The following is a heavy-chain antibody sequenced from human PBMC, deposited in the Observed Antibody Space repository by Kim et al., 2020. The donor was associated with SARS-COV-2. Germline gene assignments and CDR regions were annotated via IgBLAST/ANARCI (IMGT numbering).Heavy chain of an antibody. J-gene: IGHJ3*02. CDR3: TNDYTPIAAARDDAFDI. D-gene: IGHD6-13*01. CDR1: GFTFSNAW. Sequence: GSLRLSCAASGFTFSNAWMSWVRQAPGKGLEWVGRIKSKTDGGTTDYAAPVKGRFTISRDDSKNTLYLQMNSLKTEDTAVYYCTNDYTPIAAARDDAFDIWGQGTMVTVSS. V-gene: IGHV3-15*01. CDR2: IKSKTDGGTT.